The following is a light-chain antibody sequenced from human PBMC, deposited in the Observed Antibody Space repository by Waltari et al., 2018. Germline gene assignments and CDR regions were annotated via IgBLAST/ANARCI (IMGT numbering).Light chain of an antibody. CDR1: QSIGRY. V-gene: IGKV3-20*01. Sequence: EIVLTQSPGTLSLSPGERATLSCRASQSIGRYLVWYQQKLGQAPRLLIYGASSRAAGIPDRFSGSGSGTDFSLTISRLEPEDFAVYYCQNHERLPAVFGQGTKVEIK. J-gene: IGKJ1*01. CDR3: QNHERLPAV. CDR2: GAS.